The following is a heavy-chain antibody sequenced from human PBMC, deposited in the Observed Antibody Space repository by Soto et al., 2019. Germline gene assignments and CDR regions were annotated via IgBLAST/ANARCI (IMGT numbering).Heavy chain of an antibody. J-gene: IGHJ4*02. V-gene: IGHV3-15*07. CDR3: TTDPLHSMITFGGVIVVDY. CDR2: IKSKTDGGTT. Sequence: GGSLRLSCAASGFTFSNAWMNWVRQAPGKGLEWVGRIKSKTDGGTTDYAAPVKGRFTISRDDSKNTLYLQMNSLKTEDTAVYYCTTDPLHSMITFGGVIVVDYWGQGTLVTVSS. CDR1: GFTFSNAW. D-gene: IGHD3-16*02.